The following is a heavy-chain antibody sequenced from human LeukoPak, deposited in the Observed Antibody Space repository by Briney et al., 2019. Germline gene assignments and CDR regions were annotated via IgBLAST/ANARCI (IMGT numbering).Heavy chain of an antibody. CDR1: GGSISSGGYY. Sequence: SQTLSLTCTVSGGSISSGGYYWSWIRQPPGKGLEWIGYIYHSGSTYYNPSLKSRVTISVDTSKNQFSLKLSSVTAADTAVYYCAIRRGYYYYGMDVWGQGTTVTVSS. CDR3: AIRRGYYYYGMDV. J-gene: IGHJ6*02. D-gene: IGHD5-24*01. V-gene: IGHV4-30-2*01. CDR2: IYHSGST.